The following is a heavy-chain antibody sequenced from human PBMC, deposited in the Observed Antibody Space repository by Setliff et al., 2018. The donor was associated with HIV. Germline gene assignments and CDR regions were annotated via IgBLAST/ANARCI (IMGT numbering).Heavy chain of an antibody. CDR2: IHYGGFF. CDR1: GGSFRSSRYY. Sequence: PSETLSLTCTVSGGSFRSSRYYWGWIRQPPGKGLEWIENIHYGGFFWYSPSLKSRVTISVDTSKNQFSLKLSSVTAADTAVYYCARPALGIGGGSRFDNWGQGTRVTVSS. J-gene: IGHJ4*02. D-gene: IGHD3-10*01. CDR3: ARPALGIGGGSRFDN. V-gene: IGHV4-39*01.